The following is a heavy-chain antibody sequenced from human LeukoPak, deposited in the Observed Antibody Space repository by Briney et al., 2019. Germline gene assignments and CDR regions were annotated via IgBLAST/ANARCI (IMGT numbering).Heavy chain of an antibody. CDR2: IGTAGDT. Sequence: GGSLRLSCAASGFTFSTYDMHWVRQVTGKGLEWVSAIGTAGDTYYPGSVKGRFTISRDNAKNSLYLQMNSLRAEDTAVYYCARDMYYYGSGSYGYWGQGTLVTVSS. CDR1: GFTFSTYD. CDR3: ARDMYYYGSGSYGY. D-gene: IGHD3-10*01. V-gene: IGHV3-13*01. J-gene: IGHJ4*02.